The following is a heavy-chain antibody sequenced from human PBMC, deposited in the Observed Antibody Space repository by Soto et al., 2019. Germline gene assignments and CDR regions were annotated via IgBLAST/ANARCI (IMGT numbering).Heavy chain of an antibody. CDR1: GGSISSYY. V-gene: IGHV4-59*08. J-gene: IGHJ6*02. D-gene: IGHD2-2*01. CDR3: ARHVPYCSDTSHCAYGMDV. CDR2: IYYSGST. Sequence: PSETLSLTCTVSGGSISSYYWSWIWQPPGKGLEWIGYIYYSGSTNYNPSLKSRVTISVDTSKNQFSLKLSSVTAADTAVYYCARHVPYCSDTSHCAYGMDVWGQGTTVTVSS.